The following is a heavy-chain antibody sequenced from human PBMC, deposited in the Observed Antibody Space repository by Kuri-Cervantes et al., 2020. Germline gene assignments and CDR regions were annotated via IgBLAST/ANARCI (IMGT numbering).Heavy chain of an antibody. CDR2: INPNSGGT. CDR3: VRGSPYYDFWSGQAYYFDN. D-gene: IGHD3-3*01. J-gene: IGHJ4*02. V-gene: IGHV1-2*04. Sequence: ASVKVSCKASGYTFTGYYMHWVRQAPGQGLEWMGWINPNSGGTNYTQKFQGWVTMTGDTSISTAYMELSRLKSDDTAVYYCVRGSPYYDFWSGQAYYFDNWGQGTLVTVSS. CDR1: GYTFTGYY.